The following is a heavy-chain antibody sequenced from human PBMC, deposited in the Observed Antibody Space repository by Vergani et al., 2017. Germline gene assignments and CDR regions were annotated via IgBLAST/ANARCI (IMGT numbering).Heavy chain of an antibody. V-gene: IGHV4-30-2*01. J-gene: IGHJ5*02. D-gene: IGHD6-6*01. CDR2: IYNSGST. Sequence: QLQLQESGSGLVKPSQTLSLTCAVSGGSISSGGYSWSWIRQPPGKGLEWIGYIYNSGSTYYNPSLKSRVTISLDRSKNQFSLKLSSVTAADTAVYYCARGDSSIAALGEESGTNNWFDPWGQGTLVTVSS. CDR1: GGSISSGGYS. CDR3: ARGDSSIAALGEESGTNNWFDP.